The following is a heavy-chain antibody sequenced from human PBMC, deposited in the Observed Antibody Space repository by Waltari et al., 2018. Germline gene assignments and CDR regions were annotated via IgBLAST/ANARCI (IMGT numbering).Heavy chain of an antibody. J-gene: IGHJ2*01. CDR3: ARTYYYGSGSYYRGTNWYFDL. Sequence: QLQLQESGPGLVKPSETLSLTCTVSGGSISSSSYYWGWIRQPPGKGLGWIGSIYYSGSTYYNPSLKSRVTISVDTSKNQFSLKLSSVTAADTAVYYCARTYYYGSGSYYRGTNWYFDLWGRGTLVTVSS. CDR1: GGSISSSSYY. D-gene: IGHD3-10*01. CDR2: IYYSGST. V-gene: IGHV4-39*07.